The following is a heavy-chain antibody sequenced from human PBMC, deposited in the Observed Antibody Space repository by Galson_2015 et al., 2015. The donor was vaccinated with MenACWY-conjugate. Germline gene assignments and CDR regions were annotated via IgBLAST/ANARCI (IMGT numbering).Heavy chain of an antibody. J-gene: IGHJ4*02. Sequence: SLRLSCAASGFTVSRYWMHWVRQAPGKGQVWVSDINSDGTGTNYADSVKGRFTISRDSAKNTVYLQMNSLRAEDTAVYFCARGDSGSYRLGYWGQGTLATVSS. CDR1: GFTVSRYW. D-gene: IGHD1-26*01. CDR2: INSDGTGT. V-gene: IGHV3-74*01. CDR3: ARGDSGSYRLGY.